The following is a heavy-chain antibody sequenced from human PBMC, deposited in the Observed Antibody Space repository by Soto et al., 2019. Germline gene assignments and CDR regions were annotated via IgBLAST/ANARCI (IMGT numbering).Heavy chain of an antibody. Sequence: GGSLRLSCAASGFIFSSYSMHWVRQAPGKGLEWVATISNDGSNKYYVDSVKGRFTISRDNSNNTLSLQMNSLRAEDTAVYYCARDQFLDAFDIWGQGTMVTVSS. CDR1: GFIFSSYS. CDR3: ARDQFLDAFDI. D-gene: IGHD2-21*01. CDR2: ISNDGSNK. V-gene: IGHV3-30-3*01. J-gene: IGHJ3*02.